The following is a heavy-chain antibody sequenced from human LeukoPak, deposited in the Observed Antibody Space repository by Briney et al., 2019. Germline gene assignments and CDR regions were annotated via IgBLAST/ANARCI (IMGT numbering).Heavy chain of an antibody. J-gene: IGHJ4*02. CDR3: AKDRFYSGSYYPHFDY. D-gene: IGHD1-26*01. Sequence: GGSLRLSCAASGFTFSSYAMHWVRQAPGKGLEWVAVISYDGSNKYYADSVKGRFTISRDNSKNTLYLQMNSLRAEDTAVYYCAKDRFYSGSYYPHFDYWGQGTLVTVSS. CDR1: GFTFSSYA. CDR2: ISYDGSNK. V-gene: IGHV3-30*04.